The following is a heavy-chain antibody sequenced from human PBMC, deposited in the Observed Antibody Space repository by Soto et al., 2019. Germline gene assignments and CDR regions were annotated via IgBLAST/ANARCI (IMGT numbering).Heavy chain of an antibody. CDR3: AKSGGYCSSTSCHDY. Sequence: PGGSLRLSCAASGFTFSSYGMHWVRQAPGKGLEWVAVISYDGSNKYYADSVKGRFTISRDNSKNTLYLQMNSLRAEDTAVYYCAKSGGYCSSTSCHDYWGQGTLVTVSS. V-gene: IGHV3-30*18. J-gene: IGHJ4*02. CDR1: GFTFSSYG. D-gene: IGHD2-2*01. CDR2: ISYDGSNK.